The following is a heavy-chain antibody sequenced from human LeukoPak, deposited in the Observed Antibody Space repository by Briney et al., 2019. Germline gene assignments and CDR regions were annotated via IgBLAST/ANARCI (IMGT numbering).Heavy chain of an antibody. D-gene: IGHD3-10*01. V-gene: IGHV3-11*01. Sequence: GGSLRLSCAASGFTFSDYYMNWVRQAPGKGLEWVSYISSSGSTIYYADSVKGRFTISRDNAKNSLYLQMNSLRAEDTAVYYCARPLWFGEPSSGFDYWGQGTLVTVSS. CDR2: ISSSGSTI. CDR1: GFTFSDYY. CDR3: ARPLWFGEPSSGFDY. J-gene: IGHJ4*02.